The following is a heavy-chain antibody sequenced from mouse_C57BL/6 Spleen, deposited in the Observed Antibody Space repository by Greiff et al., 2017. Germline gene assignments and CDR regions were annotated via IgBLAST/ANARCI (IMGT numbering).Heavy chain of an antibody. D-gene: IGHD1-1*01. CDR2: ISDGGSYT. CDR3: ARDDYGSSYPFAY. CDR1: GFTFSSYA. Sequence: DVMLVESGGGLVKPGGSLKLSCAASGFTFSSYAMSWVRQTPEKRLEWVATISDGGSYTYYPDNVKGRFTISRDNAKNNLYLQMSHLKSEDTAMYYCARDDYGSSYPFAYWGQGTLVTVSA. J-gene: IGHJ3*01. V-gene: IGHV5-4*01.